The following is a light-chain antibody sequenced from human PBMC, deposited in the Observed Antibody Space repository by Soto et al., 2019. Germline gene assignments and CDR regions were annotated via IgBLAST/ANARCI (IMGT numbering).Light chain of an antibody. CDR2: AAS. CDR3: QQSYTTPRT. CDR1: QRIDSY. V-gene: IGKV1-39*01. J-gene: IGKJ1*01. Sequence: DIQMTQSPSSLSASIGDRVTITCRASQRIDSYLSWYQHKPGKAPKLLIYAASTLQSGVPSRFIGSGSGTDFTLTISGLQSEDSASYFCQQSYTTPRTFGLGTRVEIK.